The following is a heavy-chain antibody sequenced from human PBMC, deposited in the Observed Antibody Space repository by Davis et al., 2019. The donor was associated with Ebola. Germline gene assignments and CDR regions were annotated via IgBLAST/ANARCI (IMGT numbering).Heavy chain of an antibody. CDR3: ARAEDDYGEYPDALDI. Sequence: GESLKISCEASGFTVSSYYMNWVRQAPGKGLEWVSVIYNVYTMYYADSVKGRFTISRDSSMNTVYLQMSSLRAEDTAVYYCARAEDDYGEYPDALDIWGQGTVVTVSS. D-gene: IGHD4-17*01. J-gene: IGHJ3*02. V-gene: IGHV3-53*01. CDR1: GFTVSSYY. CDR2: IYNVYTM.